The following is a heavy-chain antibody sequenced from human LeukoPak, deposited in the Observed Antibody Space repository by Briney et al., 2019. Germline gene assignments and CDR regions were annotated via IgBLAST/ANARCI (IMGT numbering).Heavy chain of an antibody. CDR1: GFTFSSYA. Sequence: QPGGSLRLSCAASGFTFSSYAMSWVRQAPGKGLEWVSAISGSGGSTYYADSVKGRFTISRDNSKNTLYLQMNSLRAEDTAVYYCATMGVVVPAAREYYFDYWGQGTLVTVSS. CDR3: ATMGVVVPAAREYYFDY. J-gene: IGHJ4*02. D-gene: IGHD2-2*01. CDR2: ISGSGGST. V-gene: IGHV3-23*01.